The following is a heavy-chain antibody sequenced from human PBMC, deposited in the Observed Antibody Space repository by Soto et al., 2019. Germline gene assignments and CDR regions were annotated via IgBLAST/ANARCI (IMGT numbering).Heavy chain of an antibody. CDR2: ISYDGRTK. D-gene: IGHD3-3*01. J-gene: IGHJ6*02. CDR3: ARSWSGSTSGRVDV. CDR1: GFTFSCCG. Sequence: QVQLVESGGGVVQPGRSLRLSCAASGFTFSCCGMHWVRQAPGKGLEWVAVISYDGRTKYSADFVKGRFTISRDNSKNTLDLQMNSLRPEDTAVYYCARSWSGSTSGRVDVWGQGTTVTVSS. V-gene: IGHV3-30*03.